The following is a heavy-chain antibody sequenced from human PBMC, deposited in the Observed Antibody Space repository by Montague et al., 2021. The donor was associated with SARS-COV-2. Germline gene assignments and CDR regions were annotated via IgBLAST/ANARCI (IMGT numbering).Heavy chain of an antibody. D-gene: IGHD2-2*01. CDR3: ARDPAYCSSTSCYDDAFDI. V-gene: IGHV4-4*07. CDR1: GGSISSYY. J-gene: IGHJ3*02. CDR2: IYTSGST. Sequence: SETLSLICTVSGGSISSYYWSWIRQPAGKGLEWIGRIYTSGSTNYNPSLKSRVTMSVDTSKNQFSLKLSSVTAADTAVYYCARDPAYCSSTSCYDDAFDIWGQGTMVTVSS.